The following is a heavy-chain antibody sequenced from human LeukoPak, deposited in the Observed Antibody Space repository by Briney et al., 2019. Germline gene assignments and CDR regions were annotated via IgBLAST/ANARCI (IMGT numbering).Heavy chain of an antibody. Sequence: PGGSQRLSCAASGFTFSSDCMHWARQAPGKGLEWVAVISYDGSNKYYADSVRGRFTISRDNSKNTLYLQMNSLRAEDTAVYYCAKVSGYSSSWTDYYYYGMDVWGQGTTVTVSS. CDR1: GFTFSSDC. D-gene: IGHD6-13*01. J-gene: IGHJ6*02. CDR3: AKVSGYSSSWTDYYYYGMDV. CDR2: ISYDGSNK. V-gene: IGHV3-30*18.